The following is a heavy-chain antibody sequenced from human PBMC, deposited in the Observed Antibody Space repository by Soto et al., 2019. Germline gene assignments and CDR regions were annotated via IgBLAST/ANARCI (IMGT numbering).Heavy chain of an antibody. CDR2: IKWNGGST. V-gene: IGHV3-20*04. CDR1: GFTFDDYG. J-gene: IGHJ4*02. D-gene: IGHD2-2*01. Sequence: EVQLVESGGGVVRPGGSLRLSCAASGFTFDDYGMSWVRQAPGKRLEWVSGIKWNGGSTGYADSAKGRFTSSRDNAKNSLYLQMNSLRAEDTAFYYCARQTYQLLYYFDYWGQGTLVTVSS. CDR3: ARQTYQLLYYFDY.